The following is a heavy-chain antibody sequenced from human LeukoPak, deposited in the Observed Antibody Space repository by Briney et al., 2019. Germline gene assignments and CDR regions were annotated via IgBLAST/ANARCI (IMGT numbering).Heavy chain of an antibody. Sequence: PGRSLRLSCAASGFTFSTNAMHWVRQAPGKGLEWVAVISYDGSNKYHADSVKGRFTISRDNSRNTLYLQMNSLRPEDTAVYYCARGSYSSSWYGGYFDSWGQGTLVTASS. V-gene: IGHV3-30*04. CDR1: GFTFSTNA. CDR3: ARGSYSSSWYGGYFDS. CDR2: ISYDGSNK. J-gene: IGHJ4*02. D-gene: IGHD6-13*01.